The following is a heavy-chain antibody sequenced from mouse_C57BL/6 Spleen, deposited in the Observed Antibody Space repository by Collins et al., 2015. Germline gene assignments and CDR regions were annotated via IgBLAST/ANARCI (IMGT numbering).Heavy chain of an antibody. D-gene: IGHD1-1*01. CDR1: GFSLTSYG. CDR2: IWSGGST. CDR3: ASLYYGSSWGYYAMDY. Sequence: QVQLKQSGPGLVQPSQSLSITCTVSGFSLTSYGVHWVRQSPGKGLEWLGVIWSGGSTDYNAAFISRLSISKDNSKSQVFFKMNSLQADDTAIYYCASLYYGSSWGYYAMDYWGQGTSVTVSS. J-gene: IGHJ4*01. V-gene: IGHV2-4*02.